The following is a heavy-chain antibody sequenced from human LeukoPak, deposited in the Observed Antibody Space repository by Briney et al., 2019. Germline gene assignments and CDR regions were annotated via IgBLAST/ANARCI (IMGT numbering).Heavy chain of an antibody. J-gene: IGHJ4*02. D-gene: IGHD3-10*01. V-gene: IGHV4-39*02. CDR1: GGSISSSSYH. Sequence: PSETLSLTCTVSGGSISSSSYHWGWIRQPPGKGQEWIGAIYYSGNTYYNPSLKSRVTISIDTSKNQFSLKLSSVTPEDTAVYYCARDLLYYGSGNIDYWGQGTLVTVSS. CDR3: ARDLLYYGSGNIDY. CDR2: IYYSGNT.